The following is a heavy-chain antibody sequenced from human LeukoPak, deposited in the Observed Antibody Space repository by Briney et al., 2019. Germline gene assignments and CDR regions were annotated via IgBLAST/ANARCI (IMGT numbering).Heavy chain of an antibody. Sequence: SETLSLTCTVSGGSISSYYWSWIRQPPGKGLEWLGYIYYSGSTDYNPSLKSRVTISVDTSKNQFSLKLSSVTAADTAVYYCARGYYDSSPNWYFDLWGRGTLVTVSS. CDR1: GGSISSYY. J-gene: IGHJ2*01. D-gene: IGHD3-22*01. V-gene: IGHV4-59*01. CDR2: IYYSGST. CDR3: ARGYYDSSPNWYFDL.